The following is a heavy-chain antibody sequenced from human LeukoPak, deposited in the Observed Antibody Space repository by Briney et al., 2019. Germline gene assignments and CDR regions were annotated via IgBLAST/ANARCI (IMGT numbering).Heavy chain of an antibody. V-gene: IGHV1-69*13. CDR3: ARSDIVVVPAAMGPSSYYYYGMDV. D-gene: IGHD2-2*01. CDR1: GGTFSSYA. J-gene: IGHJ6*02. CDR2: IIPIFGTA. Sequence: GASVKVSCKASGGTFSSYAISWVRQAPGQGLEWMGGIIPIFGTANYAQKFQGRVTITADESTSTAYVELSSLRSEDTAVYYCARSDIVVVPAAMGPSSYYYYGMDVWGQGTTVTVSS.